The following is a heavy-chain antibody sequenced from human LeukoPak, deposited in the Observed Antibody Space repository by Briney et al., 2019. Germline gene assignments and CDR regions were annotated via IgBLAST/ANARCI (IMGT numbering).Heavy chain of an antibody. Sequence: SQTLSLTCTVSGGAIASGGYSWNWIRQSPGKGLEWIGCIYDRGPAYYNPSLKSRFTISVDRPKNQFFLNVTSLTAADTAVYYCARDQAGSGWLGEFDPWGQGTLVTVSS. CDR3: ARDQAGSGWLGEFDP. J-gene: IGHJ5*02. CDR1: GGAIASGGYS. CDR2: IYDRGPA. D-gene: IGHD6-19*01. V-gene: IGHV4-30-2*06.